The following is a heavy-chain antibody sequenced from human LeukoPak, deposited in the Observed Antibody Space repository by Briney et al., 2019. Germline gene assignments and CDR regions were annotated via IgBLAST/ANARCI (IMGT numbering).Heavy chain of an antibody. CDR2: ISSSSSYI. D-gene: IGHD1-26*01. Sequence: GGSLRLSCAASGFTFGSYSMNWVRQAPGKGLEWVSSISSSSSYIYYADSVKGRFTISRDNAKNSLYLQMNSLRAEDTAVYYCARDAPRGVGDAFDIWGQGTMVTVSS. CDR1: GFTFGSYS. J-gene: IGHJ3*02. CDR3: ARDAPRGVGDAFDI. V-gene: IGHV3-21*01.